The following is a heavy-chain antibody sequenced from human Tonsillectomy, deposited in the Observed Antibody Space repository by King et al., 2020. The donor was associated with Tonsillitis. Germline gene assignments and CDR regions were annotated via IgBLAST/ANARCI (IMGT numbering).Heavy chain of an antibody. V-gene: IGHV3-33*01. CDR1: GFTFNTHA. D-gene: IGHD3-10*01. Sequence: VQLVESGGGVVQPGRSLRLSCAASGFTFNTHAMHWVRQAPGKGLEWVAVIWYDGSDKYYGDSVKGRFTISRDNSKNTLYLQMNTLRPEDTAVYYWARNSHGSGGGWFDPWGQGTLVTVSS. J-gene: IGHJ5*02. CDR3: ARNSHGSGGGWFDP. CDR2: IWYDGSDK.